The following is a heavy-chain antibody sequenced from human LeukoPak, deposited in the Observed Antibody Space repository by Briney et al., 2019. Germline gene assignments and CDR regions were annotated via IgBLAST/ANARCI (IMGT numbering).Heavy chain of an antibody. V-gene: IGHV3-23*01. CDR2: ISGSGGST. D-gene: IGHD3-22*01. Sequence: PGGSLRLSCAASGFTFSSYAMSWVRQAPGKGLEWVSAISGSGGSTYYADSVKGRFTISRDNSKNTLYLQMNSLRAEDTAVYYCAKYYYDSSGYYYGEYFQHWGQGTLVTVSS. CDR1: GFTFSSYA. J-gene: IGHJ1*01. CDR3: AKYYYDSSGYYYGEYFQH.